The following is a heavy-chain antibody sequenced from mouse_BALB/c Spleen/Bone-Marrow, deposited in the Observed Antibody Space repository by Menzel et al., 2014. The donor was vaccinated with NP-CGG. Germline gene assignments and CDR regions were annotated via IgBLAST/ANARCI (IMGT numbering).Heavy chain of an antibody. CDR3: ARADGYYAWFAY. V-gene: IGHV14-3*02. CDR1: GFNIKDTY. Sequence: EVKLVESGAEFVKPGASVKLSCTASGFNIKDTYMHWVKRRPEQRLEWVGRIDPANDNTKYDPKFQGKATITADTSSNTAYLQLSSLTSEDTAVYYCARADGYYAWFAYWGQGTLVTVSA. J-gene: IGHJ3*01. CDR2: IDPANDNT. D-gene: IGHD2-3*01.